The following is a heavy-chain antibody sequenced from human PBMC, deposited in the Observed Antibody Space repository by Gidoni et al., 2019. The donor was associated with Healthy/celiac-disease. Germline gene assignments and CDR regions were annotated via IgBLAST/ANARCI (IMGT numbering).Heavy chain of an antibody. V-gene: IGHV4-61*01. CDR1: GGSVSSGSYY. D-gene: IGHD3-9*01. CDR3: ARGESGLRYFDWLIDY. CDR2: IYYSGST. J-gene: IGHJ4*02. Sequence: QVQLQESGPGLVKPSETLSLPCTVSGGSVSSGSYYWSWIRQPPGKGLEWIGYIYYSGSTNYNPSLKSRVTISVDTSKNQFSLKLSSVTAADTAVYYCARGESGLRYFDWLIDYWGQGTLVTVSS.